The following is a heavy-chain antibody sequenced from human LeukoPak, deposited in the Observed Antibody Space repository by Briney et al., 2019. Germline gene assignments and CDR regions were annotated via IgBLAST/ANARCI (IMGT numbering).Heavy chain of an antibody. Sequence: PGGSLRLSCAASGFTFSSYAMSWVRQAPGKGLEWVSYISSSSSTIYYADSVKGRFTISRDNAKNSLYLQMNSLRAEDTAVYYCAGRSHFDYWGQGTLVTVSS. CDR3: AGRSHFDY. J-gene: IGHJ4*02. CDR2: ISSSSSTI. CDR1: GFTFSSYA. V-gene: IGHV3-48*04.